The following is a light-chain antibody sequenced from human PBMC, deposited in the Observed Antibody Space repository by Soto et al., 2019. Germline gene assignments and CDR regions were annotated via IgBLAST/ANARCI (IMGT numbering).Light chain of an antibody. J-gene: IGKJ2*01. CDR2: DAS. Sequence: DIQMTQSPSTLSASVGDRVTITCRASPSISGWLAWCQQKPGKAPKVLIYDASTLESGVPSRFSGSGSGTEFTLTISSLQPDEFATYYCQQYNTYLYTFGQGTKLEIK. CDR1: PSISGW. CDR3: QQYNTYLYT. V-gene: IGKV1-5*01.